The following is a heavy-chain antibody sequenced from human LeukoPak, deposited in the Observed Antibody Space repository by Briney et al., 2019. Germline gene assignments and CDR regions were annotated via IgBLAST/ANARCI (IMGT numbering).Heavy chain of an antibody. V-gene: IGHV4-4*07. Sequence: SETLSLTCTVSGGSISSYYWSWIRQPAGKGLEWIGRIYTSGSTNYNPSLKSRVTISVDTSKNQFSLKLSSVTAADTAVYYCAREGSGSHSTDNWFDPWGQGTLVTVSS. CDR3: AREGSGSHSTDNWFDP. CDR2: IYTSGST. CDR1: GGSISSYY. D-gene: IGHD1-26*01. J-gene: IGHJ5*02.